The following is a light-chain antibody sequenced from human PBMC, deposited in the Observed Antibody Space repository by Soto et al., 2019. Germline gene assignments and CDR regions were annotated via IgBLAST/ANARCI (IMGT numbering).Light chain of an antibody. CDR1: QGISSY. J-gene: IGKJ2*01. Sequence: DIQLTQSPSFLSASVGDRVTITCRASQGISSYLAWYQQTPGKAPKLLIYAASTLQSGVPSRFSGSGSGTEFTLTISSLQSEDFATYYCLHLSSYPPYTFGQGTKLEIK. V-gene: IGKV1-9*01. CDR3: LHLSSYPPYT. CDR2: AAS.